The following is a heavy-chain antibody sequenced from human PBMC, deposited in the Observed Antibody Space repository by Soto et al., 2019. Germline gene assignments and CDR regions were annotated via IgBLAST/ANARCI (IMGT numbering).Heavy chain of an antibody. CDR1: GYTFTSYA. CDR3: ANGRIAVYLFQH. Sequence: ASVKVSCKASGYTFTSYAMHWVRQAPGQRLEWMGWINAGNGNTKYSQKFQGRVTITRDTSASTAYMELSSLRSEDTAVYYCANGRIAVYLFQHWAQGTLVTVSS. J-gene: IGHJ1*01. CDR2: INAGNGNT. D-gene: IGHD6-19*01. V-gene: IGHV1-3*01.